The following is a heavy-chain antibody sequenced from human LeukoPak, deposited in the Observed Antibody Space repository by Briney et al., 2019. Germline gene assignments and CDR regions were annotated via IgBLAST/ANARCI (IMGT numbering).Heavy chain of an antibody. D-gene: IGHD2-15*01. CDR3: AKPRRHCSGGSCYSGYYYYYMDV. V-gene: IGHV3-48*03. CDR1: GFTFSSYE. J-gene: IGHJ6*03. Sequence: GGSLRLSCAASGFTFSSYEMNWVRQAPGKGLEWVSYISSSGSTIYYADSVKGRFTISRDNSKNTLYLQMNSLRAEDTAVYYCAKPRRHCSGGSCYSGYYYYYMDVWGKGTTVTVSS. CDR2: ISSSGSTI.